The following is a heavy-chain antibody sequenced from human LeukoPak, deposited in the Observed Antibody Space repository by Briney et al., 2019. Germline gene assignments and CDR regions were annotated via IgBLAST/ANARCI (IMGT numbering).Heavy chain of an antibody. V-gene: IGHV4-39*01. J-gene: IGHJ4*02. D-gene: IGHD3-16*01. Sequence: SETLSLTCTVSGGSISSYSYYWGWIRQPPGKGLEWIGSIYYSGSTYNNPSLKSRVTMSVDTSKNQFSLVLNSVTAADTAVYFCARRPRGELDYWGQGALVTVSS. CDR3: ARRPRGELDY. CDR2: IYYSGST. CDR1: GGSISSYSYY.